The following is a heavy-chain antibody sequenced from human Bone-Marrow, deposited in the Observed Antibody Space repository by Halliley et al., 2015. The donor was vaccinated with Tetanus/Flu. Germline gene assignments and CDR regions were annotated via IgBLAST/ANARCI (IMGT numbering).Heavy chain of an antibody. V-gene: IGHV3-21*01. J-gene: IGHJ4*02. CDR2: ISASATLT. Sequence: SLRLSCTASGFTFSSYTMHWVRQAPGKGLEWVSAISASATLTFYADSVKGQFTISRDDAKNSLYLHMNSLRGEDTAVYYCAADPPGGNRPLHYWGQGTLVTVSS. CDR1: GFTFSSYT. D-gene: IGHD2-15*01. CDR3: AADPPGGNRPLHY.